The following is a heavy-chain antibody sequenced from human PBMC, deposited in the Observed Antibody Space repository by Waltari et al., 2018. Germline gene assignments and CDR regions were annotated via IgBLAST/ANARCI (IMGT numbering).Heavy chain of an antibody. J-gene: IGHJ4*02. CDR1: GFTFKNYA. V-gene: IGHV3-48*01. CDR2: IATGSNRL. CDR3: AREPTVTGENYFDS. D-gene: IGHD4-17*01. Sequence: EVQLVESGGGLAQPGGSLSLSCEASGFTFKNYAMNWVRQAPGKGLEWVAYIATGSNRLYYANSVKGRFTISRDNAKDSLFLQMNSLRAEDTALYFCAREPTVTGENYFDSWGQGALVSVSS.